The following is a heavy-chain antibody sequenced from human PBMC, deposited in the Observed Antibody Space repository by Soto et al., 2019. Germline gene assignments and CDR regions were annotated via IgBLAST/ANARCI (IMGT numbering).Heavy chain of an antibody. D-gene: IGHD3-10*01. Sequence: QVQLQESGPGLVKPSQTLSLTCTVSGGSISSGGYYWTWIRQHPEKGLEWIGYIYYSGSTYYNPSLKSRVTISVDTSKNQFSLKLSSVSAADTALYFCVRDSYGPGVRAWFDPWGQGALVTVSS. CDR2: IYYSGST. CDR3: VRDSYGPGVRAWFDP. V-gene: IGHV4-31*03. CDR1: GGSISSGGYY. J-gene: IGHJ5*02.